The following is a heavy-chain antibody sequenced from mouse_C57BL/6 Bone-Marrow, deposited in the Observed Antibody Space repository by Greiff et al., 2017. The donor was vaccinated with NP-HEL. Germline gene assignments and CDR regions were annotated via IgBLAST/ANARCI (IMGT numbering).Heavy chain of an antibody. CDR1: GYTFTSYW. D-gene: IGHD2-1*01. CDR3: ADYGNSAWFAY. J-gene: IGHJ3*01. Sequence: QVQLKQSGAELAKPGASVKLSCKASGYTFTSYWMHWVNQRPGQGLEWIGYINPSSGYTKYNQKFKDKATLTADTSSSTSYMQLSSLTYEDSAVYYCADYGNSAWFAYWGQGTLVTVSA. V-gene: IGHV1-7*01. CDR2: INPSSGYT.